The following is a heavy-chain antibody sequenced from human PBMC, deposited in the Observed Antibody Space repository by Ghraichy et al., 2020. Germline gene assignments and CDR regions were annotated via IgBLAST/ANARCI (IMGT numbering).Heavy chain of an antibody. V-gene: IGHV4-30-4*01. D-gene: IGHD6-13*01. J-gene: IGHJ5*02. CDR3: ARVGHSSSWYIEGFDP. Sequence: SETLSLTCTVSGGSISSGDYYWSWIRQPPGKGLEWIGYIYYSGSTYYNPSLKSRVTISVDTSKNQFSLKLSSVTAADTAVYYCARVGHSSSWYIEGFDPWGQGTLVTVSS. CDR1: GGSISSGDYY. CDR2: IYYSGST.